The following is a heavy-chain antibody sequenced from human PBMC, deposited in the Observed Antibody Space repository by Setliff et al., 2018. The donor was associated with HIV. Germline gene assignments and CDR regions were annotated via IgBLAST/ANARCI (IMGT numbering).Heavy chain of an antibody. CDR2: MYYRGTT. J-gene: IGHJ4*02. V-gene: IGHV4-39*01. Sequence: PSETLSLTCTVSGGSIISSSYYWGWIRQPPGKGLEWIGTMYYRGTTYNNPSLKSRVTFSADTSKNQFSLNLNSVTATDTAVYYCVRQGLTMNRGVPAPTSDLYSGSPEWGQGTLVTVSS. CDR1: GGSIISSSYY. CDR3: VRQGLTMNRGVPAPTSDLYSGSPE. D-gene: IGHD1-26*01.